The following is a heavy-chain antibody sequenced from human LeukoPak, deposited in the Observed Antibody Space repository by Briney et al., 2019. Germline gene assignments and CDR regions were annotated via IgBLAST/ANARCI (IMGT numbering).Heavy chain of an antibody. J-gene: IGHJ3*02. V-gene: IGHV4-31*03. CDR3: AREFEYSSSSGLFDI. Sequence: SQTLSLTCTVSGGSITSGIYYWTWIRQHPGKGLEWAGYISYSGSTYYNPSLKSRVTISVDTSKNQFSLNLASVTAADTAVYYCAREFEYSSSSGLFDIWGPGTMVTVSS. D-gene: IGHD6-6*01. CDR1: GGSITSGIYY. CDR2: ISYSGST.